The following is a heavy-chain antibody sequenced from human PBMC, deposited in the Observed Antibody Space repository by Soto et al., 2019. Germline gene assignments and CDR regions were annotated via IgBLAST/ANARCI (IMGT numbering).Heavy chain of an antibody. D-gene: IGHD6-6*01. CDR2: VYYTGST. V-gene: IGHV4-30-4*01. CDR3: AWSSSTTHDSGLDV. CDR1: GGSFDSGDYY. J-gene: IGHJ6*02. Sequence: QVQLQESGPGLVQPSQTLSLTCSVSGGSFDSGDYYWHWIRQPPGKFLEYIGYVYYTGSTYYNPSLKCRFTISLDTTENQFALKLNSVPATDTYVYFCAWSSSTTHDSGLDVWGQGTRVTVSS.